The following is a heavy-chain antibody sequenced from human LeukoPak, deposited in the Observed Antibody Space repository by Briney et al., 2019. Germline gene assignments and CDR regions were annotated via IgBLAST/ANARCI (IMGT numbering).Heavy chain of an antibody. D-gene: IGHD5-18*01. V-gene: IGHV4-31*03. CDR1: GGSISSGGYY. CDR2: IYYSGST. Sequence: PSQTLSLTCTVSGGSISSGGYYWSWIRQHPGKGLEWIGYIYYSGSTYYNPSLKSRVTISVDTSKNQFSLKLSSVTAADTAVYYCARGSVDTAMVTGFDYWGQGTLVTVSS. J-gene: IGHJ4*02. CDR3: ARGSVDTAMVTGFDY.